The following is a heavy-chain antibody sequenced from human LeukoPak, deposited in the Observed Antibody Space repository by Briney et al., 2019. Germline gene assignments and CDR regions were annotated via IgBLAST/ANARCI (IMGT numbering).Heavy chain of an antibody. D-gene: IGHD3-22*01. J-gene: IGHJ3*02. CDR2: INPNSGGT. Sequence: ASVKVSCKASGYTFTGHYMHWVRQAPGQGLEWMGWINPNSGGTNYAQKFQGRVTMTRDTSISTAYMELSRLRSDDTAVYYCARERFTETYYYDSSGYPDAFDIWGQGTMVTVSS. V-gene: IGHV1-2*02. CDR3: ARERFTETYYYDSSGYPDAFDI. CDR1: GYTFTGHY.